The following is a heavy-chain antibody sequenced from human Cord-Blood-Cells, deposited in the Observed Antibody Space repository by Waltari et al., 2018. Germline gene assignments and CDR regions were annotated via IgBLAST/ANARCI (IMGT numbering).Heavy chain of an antibody. D-gene: IGHD3-10*01. J-gene: IGHJ6*02. CDR1: GFTFSRYA. CDR3: ARDPYGSGSYYNYYYYGMDV. Sequence: QVQLVESGGGVVQLGRALRLSCAASGFTFSRYALPWVREAPVKALVGVAVISYDGSNKYYADAVKGRFTISRDNSKNTLYLQMNSLRAEDTAVYYCARDPYGSGSYYNYYYYGMDVWGQGTTVTVSS. V-gene: IGHV3-30-3*01. CDR2: ISYDGSNK.